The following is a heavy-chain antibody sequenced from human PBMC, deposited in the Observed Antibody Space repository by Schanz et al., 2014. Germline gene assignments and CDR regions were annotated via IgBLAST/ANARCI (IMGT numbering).Heavy chain of an antibody. CDR2: MNPNSGNP. J-gene: IGHJ3*02. V-gene: IGHV1-8*01. CDR1: GYTFTSYA. Sequence: QVQLIQSGAEVKKPGASVKVSCTASGYTFTSYAINWVRQAPGQGLEWLGWMNPNSGNPGFAQKFRGRVTMTRNTSMSTAYMELSSLRYEDTALYYCARGTMPGTFDIWGQGTMVTVSS. D-gene: IGHD1-1*01. CDR3: ARGTMPGTFDI.